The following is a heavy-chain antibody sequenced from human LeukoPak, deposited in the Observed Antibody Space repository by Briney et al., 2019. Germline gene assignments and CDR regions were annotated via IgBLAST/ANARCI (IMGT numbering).Heavy chain of an antibody. V-gene: IGHV3-23*01. CDR3: AKKGSRTIATGGFDC. D-gene: IGHD6-13*01. Sequence: GGSLRLSCAASGFTFSSYAMSWVRQAPGKGLEWISTISGSGSTTYYGDSVKGRFTISRDSSKNTLDLQMNSLRAEDTAVYYCAKKGSRTIATGGFDCWGQGTLVIVSS. CDR2: ISGSGSTT. J-gene: IGHJ4*02. CDR1: GFTFSSYA.